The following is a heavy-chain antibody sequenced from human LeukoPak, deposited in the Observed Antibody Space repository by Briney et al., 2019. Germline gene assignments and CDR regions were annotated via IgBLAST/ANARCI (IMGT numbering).Heavy chain of an antibody. Sequence: GGSLRLSCAASGFTFYDYAMHWVRQAPGKGLEWVSGISWNSGSIGYADSVKGRFTISRDNAKNSLYLQMNSLRAEDTALYYCAKDMKYSSSWLDYWGQGTLVTVSS. D-gene: IGHD6-13*01. V-gene: IGHV3-9*01. CDR1: GFTFYDYA. CDR3: AKDMKYSSSWLDY. CDR2: ISWNSGSI. J-gene: IGHJ4*02.